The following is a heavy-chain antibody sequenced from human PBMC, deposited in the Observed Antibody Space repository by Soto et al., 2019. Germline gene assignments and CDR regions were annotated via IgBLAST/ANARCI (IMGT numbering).Heavy chain of an antibody. J-gene: IGHJ6*02. CDR2: ISYDGSNK. D-gene: IGHD2-2*01. Sequence: GGSLRLSCAASGFTFSSYGMHWVRQAPGKGLEWVAVISYDGSNKYYADSVKGRFTISRDNSKNTLYLQMNSLRAEDTAVYYCAKVLRAPQYQLPLYDPLPYYGMDVWGQGTTVTVSS. V-gene: IGHV3-30*18. CDR3: AKVLRAPQYQLPLYDPLPYYGMDV. CDR1: GFTFSSYG.